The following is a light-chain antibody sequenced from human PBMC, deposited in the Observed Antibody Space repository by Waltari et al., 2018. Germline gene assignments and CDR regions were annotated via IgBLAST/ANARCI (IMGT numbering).Light chain of an antibody. V-gene: IGLV1-51*02. J-gene: IGLJ2*01. CDR1: GSNIGRNH. Sequence: QSVLTQPPSVSAAPGQKVTISCSGSGSNIGRNHVSWYQQVPGTAPKLLIYETNKRPSGIPDRFPGPKSGPSATLGITGLQTGDEASYYCGTWDGSLTVGVFGGGTVLTVL. CDR2: ETN. CDR3: GTWDGSLTVGV.